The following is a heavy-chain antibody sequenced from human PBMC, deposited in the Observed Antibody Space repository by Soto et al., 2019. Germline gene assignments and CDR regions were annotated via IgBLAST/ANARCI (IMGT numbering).Heavy chain of an antibody. D-gene: IGHD6-25*01. CDR1: GFTFSSYG. CDR3: ARRGQRLNA. J-gene: IGHJ5*02. V-gene: IGHV3-48*01. CDR2: ISSSSSII. Sequence: GGSLRLSCAASGFTFSSYGMNWVRQAPGKGLEWISFISSSSSIISYADSVKGRFIISRDNDKRSLFLQMSNLRVDDTAVYFCARRGQRLNAWGQGTLVTVSS.